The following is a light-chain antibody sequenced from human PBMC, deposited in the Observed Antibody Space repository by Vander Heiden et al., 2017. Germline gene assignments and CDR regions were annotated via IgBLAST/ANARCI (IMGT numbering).Light chain of an antibody. J-gene: IGLJ1*01. V-gene: IGLV2-14*01. CDR2: EVS. CDR1: SSDVGGYNY. Sequence: QSALTQPASLSASPGQSITISCTGTSSDVGGYNYVSWYQQHPGKAPKLMIYEVSNRPSGVSNRFSGSKSGNTASLTISGRQAEDEADYYCSSYTSSSTFPYVFGTGTKVTVL. CDR3: SSYTSSSTFPYV.